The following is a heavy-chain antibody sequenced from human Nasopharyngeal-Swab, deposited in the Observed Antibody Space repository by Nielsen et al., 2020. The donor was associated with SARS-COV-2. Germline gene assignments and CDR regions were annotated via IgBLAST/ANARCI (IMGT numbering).Heavy chain of an antibody. Sequence: GESLKISCAASGFTFDDYGMSWVRQAPGGGLEWVSGINWNGGSTGYADSVKGRFTISRDNAKNSLYLQMNSLRAEDTALYHCARGYYGDFYFDYWGQGTLVTVSS. CDR1: GFTFDDYG. CDR3: ARGYYGDFYFDY. D-gene: IGHD4-17*01. V-gene: IGHV3-20*01. J-gene: IGHJ4*02. CDR2: INWNGGST.